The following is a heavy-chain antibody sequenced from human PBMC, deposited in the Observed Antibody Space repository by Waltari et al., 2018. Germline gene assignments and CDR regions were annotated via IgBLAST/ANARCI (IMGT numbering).Heavy chain of an antibody. D-gene: IGHD6-6*01. CDR3: VREPSSSEGLDP. Sequence: QPQLQESGPGLVKPSETLSLTCTVSGGSVSSSSYYWGWVRQSPGKGLEWIGSVYYTEKTYHNPSLKRRFTISVDASKNQFSLSVNSVTAADTAVYYCVREPSSSEGLDPWGQGSLVYVSS. CDR1: GGSVSSSSYY. V-gene: IGHV4-39*07. CDR2: VYYTEKT. J-gene: IGHJ5*02.